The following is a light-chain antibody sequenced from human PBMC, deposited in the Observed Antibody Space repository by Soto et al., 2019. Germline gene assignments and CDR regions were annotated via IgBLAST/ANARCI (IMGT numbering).Light chain of an antibody. CDR1: SGHSSYA. CDR2: LNSDGSH. Sequence: QPVLTQSPSASASLGASVKLTCTLSSGHSSYAIAWHQQRPEKGPRYLMKLNSDGSHSKGDGMPDRFSGSSSGAERYLTISSLQSEDEADYYCQTWVTGIKVFGGGTKLNVL. V-gene: IGLV4-69*01. J-gene: IGLJ2*01. CDR3: QTWVTGIKV.